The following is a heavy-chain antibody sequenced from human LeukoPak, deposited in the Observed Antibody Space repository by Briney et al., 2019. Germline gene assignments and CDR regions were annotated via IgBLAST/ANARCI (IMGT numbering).Heavy chain of an antibody. CDR2: INHSGST. V-gene: IGHV4-34*01. D-gene: IGHD1-26*01. Sequence: SETLSLTCAVYGGSFSGYYWSWIRQPPGKGLEWIGEINHSGSTNYNPSLKSRVTISVDTSKNQFSLKLSSVTAADTAVYYCARGRGSYDIWGQGTMVTVSS. CDR1: GGSFSGYY. CDR3: ARGRGSYDI. J-gene: IGHJ3*02.